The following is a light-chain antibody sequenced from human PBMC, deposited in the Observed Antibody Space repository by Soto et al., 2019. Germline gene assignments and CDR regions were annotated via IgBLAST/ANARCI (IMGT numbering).Light chain of an antibody. Sequence: EIVLTQSPATLSLSPGERATLSCRASQSVSSIYIAWYQQKPGQAPRLLIHATSSRAAGIPDRFSGSGSGTEFTLTINRLEPEDFAVYYCQQYGSPPQYILGQGTKLEIK. CDR3: QQYGSPPQYI. CDR2: ATS. V-gene: IGKV3-20*01. CDR1: QSVSSIY. J-gene: IGKJ2*01.